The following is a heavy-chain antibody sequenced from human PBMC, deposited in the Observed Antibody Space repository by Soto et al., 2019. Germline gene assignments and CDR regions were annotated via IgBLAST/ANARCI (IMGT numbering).Heavy chain of an antibody. J-gene: IGHJ5*02. Sequence: GGSLRLSCAASGFTFSSYSMNWVRQAPGKGLEWVSYISSSSSTIYYADSVKGRFTISRDNAKNSLYLQMNSLRAEDTAVYYCARDAAQDLTDRFVVVPAAMSHGDYVWFDPWGQGTLVTVSS. CDR1: GFTFSSYS. CDR2: ISSSSSTI. V-gene: IGHV3-48*01. D-gene: IGHD2-2*01. CDR3: ARDAAQDLTDRFVVVPAAMSHGDYVWFDP.